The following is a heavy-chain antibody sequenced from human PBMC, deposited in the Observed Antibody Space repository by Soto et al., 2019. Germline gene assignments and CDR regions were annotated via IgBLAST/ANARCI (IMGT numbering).Heavy chain of an antibody. D-gene: IGHD6-19*01. V-gene: IGHV5-51*01. CDR2: IYPGDSDT. Sequence: GESLKISGKSSGYSFTSYWIGWERQIPGKGLEWIGIIYPGDSDTRYWPSLQGQVTISVDKSISTAYLQWSGLKASDTAIYYCARRLAEAGVNVAFDIWGQGTMVTVPS. CDR1: GYSFTSYW. J-gene: IGHJ3*02. CDR3: ARRLAEAGVNVAFDI.